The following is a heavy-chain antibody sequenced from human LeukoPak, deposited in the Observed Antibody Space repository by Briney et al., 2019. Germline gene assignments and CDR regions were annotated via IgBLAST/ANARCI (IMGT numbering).Heavy chain of an antibody. CDR2: IKQDGSEK. J-gene: IGHJ3*02. V-gene: IGHV3-7*01. CDR1: GFTFSSYW. D-gene: IGHD3-10*01. CDR3: AGESGITMARDAFDI. Sequence: GGSLRLSCAASGFTFSSYWMSWVRQAPGKGLEWVANIKQDGSEKYYVDSAKGRFTISRDNAKNSLYLQMNSLRAEDTAVYYCAGESGITMARDAFDIWGQGTMVTVSS.